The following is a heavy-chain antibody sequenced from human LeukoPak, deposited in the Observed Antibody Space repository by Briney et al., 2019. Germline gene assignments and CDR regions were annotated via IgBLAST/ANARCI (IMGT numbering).Heavy chain of an antibody. Sequence: SETLSLTCAVYGGSFSGYYWSWIRQPPGKGLEWIGEINHSGSTNYNPSPKSRVTISVDTSKNQFSLKLSSVTAADTAVYYCARKYSYAPIDYWGQGTLVTVSS. D-gene: IGHD5-18*01. V-gene: IGHV4-34*01. J-gene: IGHJ4*02. CDR2: INHSGST. CDR3: ARKYSYAPIDY. CDR1: GGSFSGYY.